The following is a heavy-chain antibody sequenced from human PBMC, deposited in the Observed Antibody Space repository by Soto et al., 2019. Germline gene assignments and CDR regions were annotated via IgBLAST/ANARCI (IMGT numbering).Heavy chain of an antibody. D-gene: IGHD6-13*01. V-gene: IGHV4-59*01. CDR1: GGSISSYY. Sequence: SETLSLTCTVSGGSISSYYWSWIRQPPGKGLEWIGYIYYSGSTNYNPSLKSRVTISVDTSKNQFSLKLSSVTAADTAVYYCARALWSGIHYYFDYWGRGTLVTVSS. J-gene: IGHJ4*02. CDR3: ARALWSGIHYYFDY. CDR2: IYYSGST.